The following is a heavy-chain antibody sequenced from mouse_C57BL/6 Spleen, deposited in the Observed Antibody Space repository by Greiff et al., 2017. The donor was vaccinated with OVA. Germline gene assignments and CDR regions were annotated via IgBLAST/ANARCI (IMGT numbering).Heavy chain of an antibody. CDR3: ARERGNWDGFDY. CDR2: INPNNGGT. D-gene: IGHD4-1*01. V-gene: IGHV1-18*01. Sequence: EVKLVESGPELVKPGASVKIPCKASGYTFTDYNMDWVKQSHGKSLEWIGDINPNNGGTIYNQKFKGKATLTVDKSSSTAYMELRSLTSEDTAVYYCARERGNWDGFDYWGQGTTLTVSS. J-gene: IGHJ2*01. CDR1: GYTFTDYN.